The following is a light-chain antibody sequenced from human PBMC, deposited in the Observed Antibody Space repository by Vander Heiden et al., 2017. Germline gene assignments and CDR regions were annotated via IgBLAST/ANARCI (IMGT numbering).Light chain of an antibody. CDR3: QQYDYWTQLT. J-gene: IGKJ4*01. Sequence: EIVMTQSPATLSVSPGDRATLSCRASRSVSSHLAWYQQKPGQAPRLLVYGASIRATGIPARFSCSGSGTEFTLTISILQSEDLAVYYCQQYDYWTQLTFGGGTKVEIK. CDR1: RSVSSH. CDR2: GAS. V-gene: IGKV3D-15*03.